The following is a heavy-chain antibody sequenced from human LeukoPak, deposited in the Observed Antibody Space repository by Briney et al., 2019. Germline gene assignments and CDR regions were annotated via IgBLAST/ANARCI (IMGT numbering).Heavy chain of an antibody. V-gene: IGHV4-39*07. Sequence: KPSETLSLTCTVSGGSISSSSYYWGWIRQPPGKGLEWIGSIYYTATTFYNPSLKSRVTISVDTSKNQFSLKLSSVTAADTAVYYCARAGGYCSTTSCPFNYFYYYMDVWGKGTTVTVSS. J-gene: IGHJ6*03. CDR2: IYYTATT. CDR1: GGSISSSSYY. D-gene: IGHD2-2*01. CDR3: ARAGGYCSTTSCPFNYFYYYMDV.